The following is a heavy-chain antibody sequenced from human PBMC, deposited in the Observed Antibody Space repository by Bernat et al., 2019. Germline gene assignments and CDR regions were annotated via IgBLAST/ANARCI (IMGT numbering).Heavy chain of an antibody. J-gene: IGHJ6*02. D-gene: IGHD3-10*01. Sequence: QLQLQESGPGLVKPSETLSLTCTVSGGSISSSSYYWGWIRQPPGKGLEWIGSIYYSWSTYYNPSLKSRVTISVDTSKNQFSLKLSSVTAADTAVYYCARGAHNLLWFGEYYYGMDVWGQGTTVTVSS. CDR2: IYYSWST. CDR1: GGSISSSSYY. CDR3: ARGAHNLLWFGEYYYGMDV. V-gene: IGHV4-39*01.